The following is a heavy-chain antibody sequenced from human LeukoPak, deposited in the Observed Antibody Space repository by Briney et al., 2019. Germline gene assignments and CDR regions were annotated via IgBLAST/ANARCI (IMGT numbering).Heavy chain of an antibody. V-gene: IGHV3-23*01. CDR1: GFTFTTYA. Sequence: GGSLRRSCAASGFTFTTYAMTWVRQAPGKGLEWVSVISASGTAHYADSMKGRFTISRDNSKNTVYLQLNSLSPEDTAVYYCANARVTTGNYIQVDYWGQGTLVTVSS. CDR2: ISASGTA. D-gene: IGHD3-10*01. CDR3: ANARVTTGNYIQVDY. J-gene: IGHJ4*02.